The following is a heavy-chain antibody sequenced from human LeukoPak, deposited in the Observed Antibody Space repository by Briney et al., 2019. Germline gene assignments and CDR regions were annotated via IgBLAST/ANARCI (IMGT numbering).Heavy chain of an antibody. CDR2: TRNKANSYTT. J-gene: IGHJ4*02. CDR1: GFTFSDHY. Sequence: GGSLRLPCAASGFTFSDHYMDWVRQAPGKGLEWVGRTRNKANSYTTQYAASVKGRFTISRDDSKNSLYLQMNSLKTEDTAVYYCTCCTNGVCYTMGDYWGQGTLVTVSS. D-gene: IGHD2-8*01. V-gene: IGHV3-72*01. CDR3: TCCTNGVCYTMGDY.